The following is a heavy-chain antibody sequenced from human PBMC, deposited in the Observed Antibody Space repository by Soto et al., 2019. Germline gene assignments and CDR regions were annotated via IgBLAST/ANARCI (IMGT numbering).Heavy chain of an antibody. CDR1: GYTFTSYG. Sequence: ASVKVSCKAAGYTFTSYGISWVRQAPGQGLEWMGWISAYNGNTNYAQKLQGRVTMTTDTSTSTAYMELRSLRSDDTAVYYCARDRPSGYYGSGSYYKPPGIRNDYWGQGTLVTVSS. J-gene: IGHJ4*02. V-gene: IGHV1-18*04. D-gene: IGHD3-10*01. CDR3: ARDRPSGYYGSGSYYKPPGIRNDY. CDR2: ISAYNGNT.